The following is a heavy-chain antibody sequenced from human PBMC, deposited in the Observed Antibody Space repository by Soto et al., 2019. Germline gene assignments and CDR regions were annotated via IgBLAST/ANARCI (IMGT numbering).Heavy chain of an antibody. J-gene: IGHJ4*02. CDR3: AKDQPDVTLFDY. Sequence: PGRSLRLSCAASGFIFSSLAMSWVRQAPGKGLEWVSSISGRGVDTLYADCVKGRFTISRDNSRNTLYLQVNSLRAQDTAVYYCAKDQPDVTLFDYWGQGTLVTASS. V-gene: IGHV3-23*01. D-gene: IGHD2-21*02. CDR2: ISGRGVDT. CDR1: GFIFSSLA.